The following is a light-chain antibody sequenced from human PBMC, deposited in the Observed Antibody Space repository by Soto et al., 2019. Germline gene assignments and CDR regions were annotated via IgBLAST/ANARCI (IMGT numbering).Light chain of an antibody. CDR1: QSVSSGD. Sequence: EIALTQSPGTLSLSPGERATLSYRTSQSVSSGDFAWYQHRPGQAPRLVIYGASTRATGVPDRFSGSGSGTDFTLTISGLEPDDFAVYFCLQYGNSPYTFGQGTKLEMK. CDR3: LQYGNSPYT. CDR2: GAS. V-gene: IGKV3-20*01. J-gene: IGKJ2*01.